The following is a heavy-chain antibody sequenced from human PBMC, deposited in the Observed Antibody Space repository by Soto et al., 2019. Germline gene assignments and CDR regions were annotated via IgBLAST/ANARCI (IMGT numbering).Heavy chain of an antibody. Sequence: PSETLSLTCTVSGGSISSGDYYWSWIRQPPGKGLEWIGYIYYSGSTYYTPSLRSRVTISVDTSKNQFSLKVSSVTAADTAVYYFARLGGYCSGTSCYGYYGMDVWGQGTTVTVSS. J-gene: IGHJ6*02. CDR2: IYYSGST. CDR3: ARLGGYCSGTSCYGYYGMDV. V-gene: IGHV4-30-4*02. D-gene: IGHD2-2*01. CDR1: GGSISSGDYY.